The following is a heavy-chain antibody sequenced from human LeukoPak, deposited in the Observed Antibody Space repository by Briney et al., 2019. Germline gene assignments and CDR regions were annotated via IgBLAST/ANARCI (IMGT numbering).Heavy chain of an antibody. CDR2: IYYSGST. V-gene: IGHV4-61*01. CDR3: ARDQGDY. CDR1: GGPVSSSSYY. J-gene: IGHJ4*02. Sequence: PSETLSLTCTVSGGPVSSSSYYWGWIRQPPGKGLEWIGYIYYSGSTNYNPSLKSRVTISVDTSKNQFSLKLSSVTAADTAVYYCARDQGDYWGQGTLVTVSS.